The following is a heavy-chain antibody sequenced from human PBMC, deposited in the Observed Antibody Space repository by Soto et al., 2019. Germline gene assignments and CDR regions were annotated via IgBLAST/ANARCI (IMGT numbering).Heavy chain of an antibody. D-gene: IGHD6-13*01. CDR2: ISCNGGST. CDR3: VKWYSSSPENYYGMDV. V-gene: IGHV3-64D*08. Sequence: GGSLRLSCSASGFTFSSYAMHWVRQAPGKGLECVSAISCNGGSTYYADSVKGRFTISSDNSKNTLYLQMSSLRAEDTAVYYCVKWYSSSPENYYGMDVWGQGTTVTVSS. CDR1: GFTFSSYA. J-gene: IGHJ6*02.